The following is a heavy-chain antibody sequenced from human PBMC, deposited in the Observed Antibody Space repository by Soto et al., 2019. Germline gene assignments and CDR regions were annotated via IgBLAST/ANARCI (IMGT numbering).Heavy chain of an antibody. V-gene: IGHV1-18*01. D-gene: IGHD6-6*01. CDR1: GYTFTSYG. CDR3: AREEYSSSEYWFDP. Sequence: GASVKVSCKASGYTFTSYGISWVRQAPGQGLEWMGWISAYNGNTNYAQKHQGRVTMTTDTSTSTAYMELRSLRSDDTAVYYCAREEYSSSEYWFDPWGQGTLVTAPQ. J-gene: IGHJ5*02. CDR2: ISAYNGNT.